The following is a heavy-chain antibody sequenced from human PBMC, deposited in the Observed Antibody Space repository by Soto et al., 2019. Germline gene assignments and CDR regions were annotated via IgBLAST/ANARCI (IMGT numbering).Heavy chain of an antibody. CDR1: GFVFKDSS. V-gene: IGHV3-73*01. CDR2: IRDRAYNYAT. J-gene: IGHJ4*02. Sequence: EVLLVESGGGLVQPGGSLKLSCAASGFVFKDSSIHWVRQASGKGLEWVGRIRDRAYNYATAYAASVKGRFTTSRDDSNNKAYLQMDSLKTEDTAIYYCTRLISAAQDYWGQGTLVTVSS. D-gene: IGHD3-10*01. CDR3: TRLISAAQDY.